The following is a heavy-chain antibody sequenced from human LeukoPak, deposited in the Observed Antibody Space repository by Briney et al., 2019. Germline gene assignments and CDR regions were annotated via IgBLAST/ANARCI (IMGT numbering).Heavy chain of an antibody. Sequence: GGSLRLSCAASGFTFSSYAMHWVRQAPGKGLEWVAVISYDGSNKYYADSVKGRFTISRDNSKNTLYLQVNSLRAEDTAVYYCAREIMLPAANPSAWFDPWGQGTLVTVSS. CDR2: ISYDGSNK. D-gene: IGHD2-2*01. CDR3: AREIMLPAANPSAWFDP. J-gene: IGHJ5*02. V-gene: IGHV3-30*01. CDR1: GFTFSSYA.